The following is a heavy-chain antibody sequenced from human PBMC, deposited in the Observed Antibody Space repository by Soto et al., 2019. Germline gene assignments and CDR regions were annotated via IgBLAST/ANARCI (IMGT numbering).Heavy chain of an antibody. CDR2: IYYSGNT. CDR3: ARYGEWSTAFDY. V-gene: IGHV4-31*03. Sequence: SETLSLTCTVSGGSVSSGGYYWSWIRQHPGKGLEWIAYIYYSGNTYYNPSLKSRVAISVDTSQNQFSLKLSSVTAADTAVYYCARYGEWSTAFDYWGQGTLVTVSS. J-gene: IGHJ4*02. D-gene: IGHD2-8*01. CDR1: GGSVSSGGYY.